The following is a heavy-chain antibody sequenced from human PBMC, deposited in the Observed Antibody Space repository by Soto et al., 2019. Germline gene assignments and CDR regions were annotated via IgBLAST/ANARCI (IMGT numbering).Heavy chain of an antibody. CDR1: GGSISDYH. CDR2: IYDSTIT. CDR3: ARHSRGWLQSAGWFDT. D-gene: IGHD5-12*01. Sequence: QVQLQESGPGLVKPSETLSLTCTVSGGSISDYHWSWIRQPPGKGLEWIGYIYDSTITNYNPSLKSRVKISIDTSETQYSLKLSSATAADTAVYYCARHSRGWLQSAGWFDTWGQGTLVTVSS. V-gene: IGHV4-59*08. J-gene: IGHJ5*02.